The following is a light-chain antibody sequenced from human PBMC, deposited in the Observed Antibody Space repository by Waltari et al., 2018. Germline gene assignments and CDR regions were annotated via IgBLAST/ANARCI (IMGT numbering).Light chain of an antibody. CDR2: KAS. CDR3: QHYNSYSPIT. Sequence: DIQMTQYPSTLSASIGDRVTITCRASQSISGWLAWYQQKPGKAPKLLIFKASNLQSGIPSRFSGSGSGTDFTLTISSLQPDDFATYYCQHYNSYSPITFGQGTRLEIK. J-gene: IGKJ5*01. CDR1: QSISGW. V-gene: IGKV1-5*03.